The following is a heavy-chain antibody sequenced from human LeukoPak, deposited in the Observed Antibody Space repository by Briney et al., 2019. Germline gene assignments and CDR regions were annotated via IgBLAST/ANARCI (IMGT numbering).Heavy chain of an antibody. V-gene: IGHV3-48*02. CDR2: ISSSGRTT. Sequence: GGSLRLSCAASGFTFSSYSMNWVRQAPGKGLEWVSYISSSGRTTSYADSVKGRFTISRDNAENSLFLQMSSLRDEDTAVYYCAGGGTYCGGDCYSSGYWGQGTLVIVSS. CDR1: GFTFSSYS. CDR3: AGGGTYCGGDCYSSGY. D-gene: IGHD2-21*02. J-gene: IGHJ4*02.